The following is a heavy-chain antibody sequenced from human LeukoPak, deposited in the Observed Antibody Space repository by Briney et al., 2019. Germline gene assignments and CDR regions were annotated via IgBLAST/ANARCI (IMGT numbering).Heavy chain of an antibody. CDR2: IYYSGST. Sequence: PSETLSLTCTVSGGSISSYYWSWIRQPPGKGLEWIGYIYYSGSTNYNPSLKSRVTISVDTSKNQFSLKLSSVTAADPAVYYCARGFGSYSYPVDAFDIWGQGTMVTVSS. V-gene: IGHV4-59*01. J-gene: IGHJ3*02. D-gene: IGHD1-26*01. CDR1: GGSISSYY. CDR3: ARGFGSYSYPVDAFDI.